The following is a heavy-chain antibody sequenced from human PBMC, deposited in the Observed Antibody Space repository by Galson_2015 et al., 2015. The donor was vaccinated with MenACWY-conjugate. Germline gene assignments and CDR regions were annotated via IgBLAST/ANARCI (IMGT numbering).Heavy chain of an antibody. Sequence: ETLSLTCGDLGGSLSGYYWNWIRQAPGKGLEWIGEIRRGGITNYNPTLKDRVTISGDTSTNQISLHLTSVTAADTAVYYCATWRGYIYGFGRDFWGQGTRVTVSS. V-gene: IGHV4-34*01. D-gene: IGHD3-3*01. J-gene: IGHJ4*02. CDR1: GGSLSGYY. CDR3: ATWRGYIYGFGRDF. CDR2: IRRGGIT.